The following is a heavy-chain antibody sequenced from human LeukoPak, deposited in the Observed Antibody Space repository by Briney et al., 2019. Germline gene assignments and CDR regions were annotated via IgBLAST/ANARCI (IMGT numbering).Heavy chain of an antibody. CDR1: SGSISSYY. CDR3: ARGHYYDS. V-gene: IGHV4-59*01. J-gene: IGHJ4*02. CDR2: IYYSGST. Sequence: SETLSLTCAVSSGSISSYYWSWIRQPPGKGLEWIGYIYYSGSTNYNPSLKSRVTISVDTSKNQFSLKLSSVTAADTAVYYCARGHYYDSWGQGTLVTVSS.